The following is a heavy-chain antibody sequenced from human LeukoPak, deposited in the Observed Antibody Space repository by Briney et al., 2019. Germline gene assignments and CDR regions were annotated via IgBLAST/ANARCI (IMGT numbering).Heavy chain of an antibody. V-gene: IGHV3-23*01. CDR1: GFTFSSYA. D-gene: IGHD5-24*01. CDR3: AIAQMATIHYYYYGMDV. Sequence: GGSLRLSCAASGFTFSSYAMSWVRQAPGKGLEWVSAISGSGGSTYYADSVKGRFTNSRDNSKNTLYLQMNSLRAEDTAVYYCAIAQMATIHYYYYGMDVWGQGTTVTVSS. CDR2: ISGSGGST. J-gene: IGHJ6*02.